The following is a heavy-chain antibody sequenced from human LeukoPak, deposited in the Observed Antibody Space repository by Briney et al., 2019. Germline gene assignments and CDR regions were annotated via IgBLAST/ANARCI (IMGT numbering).Heavy chain of an antibody. CDR1: GYTFTGYY. D-gene: IGHD5-24*01. CDR3: ARESVLGYNSVYYFDY. J-gene: IGHJ4*02. Sequence: PGASVKVSCKASGYTFTGYYMHWVRQAPGQGLEWMGWINPNSGGTNYAQKFQGRVTMTRDTSTSTVYMELSSLRSEDTAVYYCARESVLGYNSVYYFDYWGQGTLVTVSS. CDR2: INPNSGGT. V-gene: IGHV1-2*02.